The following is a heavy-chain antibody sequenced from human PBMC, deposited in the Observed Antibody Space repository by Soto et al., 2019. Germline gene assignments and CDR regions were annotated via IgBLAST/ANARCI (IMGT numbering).Heavy chain of an antibody. CDR2: ISGSGGST. V-gene: IGHV3-23*01. D-gene: IGHD2-2*01. CDR3: ATRRNCRSTSSVSAIRRHRSSDL. J-gene: IGHJ2*01. Sequence: KGLEWVSAISGSGGSTYYADSVKGGFTISRDNSKNTLYLQVNSLRAEDTAVYYCATRRNCRSTSSVSAIRRHRSSDL.